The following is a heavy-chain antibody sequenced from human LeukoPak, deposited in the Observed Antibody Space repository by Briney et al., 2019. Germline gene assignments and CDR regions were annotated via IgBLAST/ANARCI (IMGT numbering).Heavy chain of an antibody. V-gene: IGHV3-21*01. Sequence: KTGGSLRLSRAASGFTFSSDSMNWVREAPGKGVGWGSSISSSSSYIYYAGSVKGRCTISRDNAKNSLYLQKNSRSAEDTAVYYWARAVVGATITTAFDIWGQGTMVTVSS. CDR3: ARAVVGATITTAFDI. J-gene: IGHJ3*02. CDR1: GFTFSSDS. CDR2: ISSSSSYI. D-gene: IGHD1-26*01.